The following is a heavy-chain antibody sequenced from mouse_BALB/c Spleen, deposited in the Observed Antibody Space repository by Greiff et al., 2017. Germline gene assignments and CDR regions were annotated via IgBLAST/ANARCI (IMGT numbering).Heavy chain of an antibody. CDR1: GFTFSSYA. D-gene: IGHD2-4*01. CDR3: ARVYYDYGYAMDY. J-gene: IGHJ4*01. Sequence: EVKLMESGGGLVKPGGSLKLSCAASGFTFSSYAMSWVRQSPEKRLEWVAEISSGGSYTYYPDTVTGRFTISRDNAKNTLYLEMSSLRSEDTAMYYCARVYYDYGYAMDYWGQGTSVTVSS. CDR2: ISSGGSYT. V-gene: IGHV5-9-4*01.